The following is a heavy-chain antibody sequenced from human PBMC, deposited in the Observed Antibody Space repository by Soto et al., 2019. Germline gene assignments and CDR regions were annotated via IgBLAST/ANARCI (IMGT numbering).Heavy chain of an antibody. V-gene: IGHV4-39*01. CDR1: GGSISSSSYY. D-gene: IGHD4-17*01. CDR2: IYYSGST. CDR3: ARHPTVTTADY. Sequence: QLQLQESGPGLVKPSETLSLTCTVSGGSISSSSYYWGWIRQPPGKGLEWIGSIYYSGSTYYNPSLKSRVTISVDTSKNQFSLKLSSVTAADTAVYYCARHPTVTTADYWGQGTLVTVSS. J-gene: IGHJ4*02.